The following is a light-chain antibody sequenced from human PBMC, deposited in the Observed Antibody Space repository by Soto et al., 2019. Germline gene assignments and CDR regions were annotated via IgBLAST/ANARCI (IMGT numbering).Light chain of an antibody. CDR2: GAS. CDR3: QQYNNWPPRT. Sequence: EIVMTQSPATLSVSPGERATLSCRASQSVSSNLAWYQQKPGQAPRLLIYGASTMAIGIPARFSGSGSGTEFTLTISSLQSEDFAVYYCQQYNNWPPRTFGQGTKVDIK. J-gene: IGKJ1*01. CDR1: QSVSSN. V-gene: IGKV3-15*01.